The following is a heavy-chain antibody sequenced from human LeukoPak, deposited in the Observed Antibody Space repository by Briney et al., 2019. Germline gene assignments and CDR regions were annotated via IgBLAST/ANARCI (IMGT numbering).Heavy chain of an antibody. V-gene: IGHV1-46*01. J-gene: IGHJ4*02. CDR1: GYTFTSYY. CDR2: INPSGGST. Sequence: GASVKVSCKASGYTFTSYYMHWVRQAPGQGLEWMGIINPSGGSTSYAQKFQGRVTMTRDMSTGTVYMELSSLRSEDTAVYYCARSQYDYYFDYWGQGTLVTVSS. CDR3: ARSQYDYYFDY. D-gene: IGHD3-3*01.